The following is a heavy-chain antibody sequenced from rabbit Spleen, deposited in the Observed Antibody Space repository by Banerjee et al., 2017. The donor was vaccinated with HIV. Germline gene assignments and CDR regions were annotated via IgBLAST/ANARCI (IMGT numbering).Heavy chain of an antibody. V-gene: IGHV1S45*01. CDR3: ARDGYSRGWGIILYYFNL. J-gene: IGHJ4*01. D-gene: IGHD4-1*01. Sequence: QEHLVESGGGLVQPEGSLTLTCKASGFDFGSFGMCWVRQAPGKGLEWIACISAGTSGSTYYASWAKGRFTISKTSSTTVTLQMTSLTAADTAAYFCARDGYSRGWGIILYYFNLWGQGTLVTVS. CDR2: ISAGTSGST. CDR1: GFDFGSFG.